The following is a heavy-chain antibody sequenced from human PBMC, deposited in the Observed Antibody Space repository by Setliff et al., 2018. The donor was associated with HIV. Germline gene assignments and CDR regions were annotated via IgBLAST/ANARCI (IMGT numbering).Heavy chain of an antibody. Sequence: GGSLRLSCSTSGFNFRDSWMSWLRLAPGKGLEWVANISPDGSERYSVDSVRGRFTVSRDKAKNSLFLHMNSLRADDPAVYYCAALSVRTNPVYGVISTRFDPWGQGSLVTVSS. J-gene: IGHJ5*02. D-gene: IGHD2-8*01. CDR3: AALSVRTNPVYGVISTRFDP. CDR1: GFNFRDSW. CDR2: ISPDGSER. V-gene: IGHV3-7*03.